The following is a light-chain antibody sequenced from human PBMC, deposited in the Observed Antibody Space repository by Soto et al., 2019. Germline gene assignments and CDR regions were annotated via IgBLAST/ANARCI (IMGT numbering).Light chain of an antibody. Sequence: DIVMTQSPLSLPVTPGEPASISCRSSQSLLHSNGYNYLDWYLEKPGQSPQLLIYLGSNRASGVPDRVSGSGSGTDFTLKISRVEAEDVWVYYCMQALQTITFGQGTRLEIK. CDR3: MQALQTIT. CDR2: LGS. CDR1: QSLLHSNGYNY. J-gene: IGKJ5*01. V-gene: IGKV2-28*01.